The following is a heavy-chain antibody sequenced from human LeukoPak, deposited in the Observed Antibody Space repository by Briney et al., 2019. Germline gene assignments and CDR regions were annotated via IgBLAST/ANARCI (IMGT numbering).Heavy chain of an antibody. CDR1: GFTFTSYN. D-gene: IGHD4-17*01. V-gene: IGHV3-21*01. CDR3: ARDRYGDYSFDY. CDR2: IGSSTSYI. J-gene: IGHJ4*02. Sequence: GGSLRLSCAASGFTFTSYNMNWVRQAPGKGLEWVSSIGSSTSYINYADSVKGRFTISRDNAKNSLFLQMNGLRAEDTAVYYCARDRYGDYSFDYWGQGTLVTVSS.